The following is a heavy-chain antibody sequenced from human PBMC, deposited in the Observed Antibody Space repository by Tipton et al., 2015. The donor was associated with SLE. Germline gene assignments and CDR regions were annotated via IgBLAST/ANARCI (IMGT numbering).Heavy chain of an antibody. Sequence: SLRLSCTASGFTFGDYAMSWFRQAPGKGLEWVSSISSSSSYIYYADSVKGRFTISRDNAKNSLYLQMNSLRAEDTAVYYCAKDPLWFGESPFDYWGQGTLVTVSS. CDR3: AKDPLWFGESPFDY. V-gene: IGHV3-21*04. CDR2: ISSSSSYI. J-gene: IGHJ4*02. D-gene: IGHD3-10*01. CDR1: GFTFGDYA.